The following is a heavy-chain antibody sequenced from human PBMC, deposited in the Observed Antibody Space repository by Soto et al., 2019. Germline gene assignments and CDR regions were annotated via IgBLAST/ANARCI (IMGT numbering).Heavy chain of an antibody. D-gene: IGHD3-10*01. CDR3: ARDGPGSYYTRYYYYYGMDV. J-gene: IGHJ6*02. CDR2: IYHSGST. CDR1: GYSISSGYY. Sequence: SETLSLTCAVSGYSISSGYYWGWIRQPPGKGLEWIGSIYHSGSTYYNPSLKSRVTISVDTSKNQFSLKLSSVTAADTAVYYCARDGPGSYYTRYYYYYGMDVWGQGTTVTAP. V-gene: IGHV4-38-2*02.